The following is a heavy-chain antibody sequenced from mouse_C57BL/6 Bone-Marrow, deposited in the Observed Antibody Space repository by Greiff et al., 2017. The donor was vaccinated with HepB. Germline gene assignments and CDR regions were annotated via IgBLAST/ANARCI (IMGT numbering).Heavy chain of an antibody. J-gene: IGHJ2*01. CDR1: GYTFTDYY. Sequence: VQLQQSGPELVKPGASVKISCKASGYTFTDYYMNWVKQSHGKSLEWIGDINPNNGGTSYNQKFKGKATLTVDKFSSTAYMELRRLTSEDSAVYYCARGCRGDYWGQGTTLTVSS. CDR2: INPNNGGT. CDR3: ARGCRGDY. V-gene: IGHV1-26*01. D-gene: IGHD6-5*01.